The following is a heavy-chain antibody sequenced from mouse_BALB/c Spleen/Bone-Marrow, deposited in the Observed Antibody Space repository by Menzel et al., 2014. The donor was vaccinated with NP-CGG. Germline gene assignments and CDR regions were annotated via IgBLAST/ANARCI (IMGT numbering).Heavy chain of an antibody. CDR1: GFDFSRYW. D-gene: IGHD1-2*01. CDR2: INPDSSTI. J-gene: IGHJ2*01. CDR3: ARQGYYGYSDY. V-gene: IGHV4-1*02. Sequence: EVQLQESGGGLVQPGGSLKLSCAASGFDFSRYWMSWVGQAPGKGLEWIGEINPDSSTINYTPSLKDKFIISRDNAKNTLYLQMRKVRSEDTALYYCARQGYYGYSDYWGQGTTLTVSS.